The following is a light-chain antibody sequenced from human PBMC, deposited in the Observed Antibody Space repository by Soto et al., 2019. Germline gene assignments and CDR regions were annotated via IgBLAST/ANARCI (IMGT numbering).Light chain of an antibody. CDR2: GAS. CDR3: QHYTNWPLT. Sequence: EIVMTQSPATLSVSPGERATLSCRASHSVSSRLAWYQQKPGQAPRLLIYGASTRATGLPARFSGSGSGTEFNLTISSLQSEDFAVYYCQHYTNWPLTFGGGTKVEI. J-gene: IGKJ4*01. CDR1: HSVSSR. V-gene: IGKV3-15*01.